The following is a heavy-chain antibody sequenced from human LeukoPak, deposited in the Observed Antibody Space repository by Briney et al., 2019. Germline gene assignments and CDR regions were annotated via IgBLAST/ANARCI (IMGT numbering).Heavy chain of an antibody. D-gene: IGHD6-19*01. CDR2: ISGSGGST. Sequence: PGGSLRLSCAASGFTFNTYAMSWVRQAPGKGLEWVSAISGSGGSTYYADSVKGRFTISRDNSKNTLYLQMNSLRAEDTAVYYCAKEGPAAVAGSLDYWGQGTLVTVSS. CDR3: AKEGPAAVAGSLDY. J-gene: IGHJ4*02. V-gene: IGHV3-23*01. CDR1: GFTFNTYA.